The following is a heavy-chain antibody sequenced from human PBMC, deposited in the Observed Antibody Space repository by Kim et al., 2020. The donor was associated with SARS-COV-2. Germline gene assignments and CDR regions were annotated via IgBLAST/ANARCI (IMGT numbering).Heavy chain of an antibody. J-gene: IGHJ4*02. CDR3: ARGDLDSSGYYAYYFAY. Sequence: VKGRFTIARDNAKNSLYLQMNSLSAEDTAVYYCARGDLDSSGYYAYYFAYWGQGTLVTVSS. V-gene: IGHV3-11*04. D-gene: IGHD3-22*01.